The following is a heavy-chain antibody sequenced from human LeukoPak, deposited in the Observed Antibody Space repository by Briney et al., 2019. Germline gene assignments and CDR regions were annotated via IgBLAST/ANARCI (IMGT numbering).Heavy chain of an antibody. CDR1: GFIVSNNY. V-gene: IGHV3-53*01. D-gene: IGHD3-10*01. Sequence: GSLRLSCVASGFIVSNNYMSWVRQAPGKGLEWVSVIYSSGPIFYADSVKGRFTISRDSSKNALYLQMNSLRAEDTAVYYCARHRGSYFDYWGQGSLVTVSS. CDR2: IYSSGPI. J-gene: IGHJ4*02. CDR3: ARHRGSYFDY.